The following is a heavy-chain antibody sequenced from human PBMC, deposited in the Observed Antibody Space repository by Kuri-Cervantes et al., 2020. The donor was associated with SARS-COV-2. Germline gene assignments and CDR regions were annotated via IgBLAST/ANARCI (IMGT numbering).Heavy chain of an antibody. CDR3: AKPQRITIFGVVIMVDAFDI. Sequence: GGSLRPSCAASGFTFSSYSMNWVRRAPGKGLEWVSYISSSSSTIYYADSVKGRLTISRDNAKNSLYLQMNSLRAEDTAVYYCAKPQRITIFGVVIMVDAFDIWGQGTMVTVSS. J-gene: IGHJ3*02. CDR2: ISSSSSTI. D-gene: IGHD3-3*01. V-gene: IGHV3-48*01. CDR1: GFTFSSYS.